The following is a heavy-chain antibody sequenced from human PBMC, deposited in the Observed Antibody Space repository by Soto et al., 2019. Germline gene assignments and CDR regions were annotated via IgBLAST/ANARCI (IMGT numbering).Heavy chain of an antibody. CDR2: ISAYNGNT. Sequence: ASVKVSCKASGYTFTSYGISWVRQAPGQGLEWMGWISAYNGNTNYAQKLQGRVTMTRDTSTSTVYMELSSLRSEDTAVYYCARVTNRYYYGPTDAFDIWGQGTMVTVSS. D-gene: IGHD3-10*01. CDR3: ARVTNRYYYGPTDAFDI. J-gene: IGHJ3*02. CDR1: GYTFTSYG. V-gene: IGHV1-18*01.